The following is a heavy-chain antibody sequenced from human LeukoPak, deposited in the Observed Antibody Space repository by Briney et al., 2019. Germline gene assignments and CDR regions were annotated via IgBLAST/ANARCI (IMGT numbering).Heavy chain of an antibody. J-gene: IGHJ4*02. CDR1: GYSFTSYD. D-gene: IGHD2-21*01. CDR3: ARVQRVEFPLRYYFDY. Sequence: ASVKVSCKASGYSFTSYDINWVRQATGQGLEWMGWMNPNSGNTGYAQNFQGRVTMTRSTSISTAYMGLSSLRSEDTAVYYCARVQRVEFPLRYYFDYWGQGTLVTVSS. CDR2: MNPNSGNT. V-gene: IGHV1-8*01.